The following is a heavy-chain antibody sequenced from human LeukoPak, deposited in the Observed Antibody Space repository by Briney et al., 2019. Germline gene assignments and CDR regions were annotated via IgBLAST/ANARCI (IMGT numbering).Heavy chain of an antibody. J-gene: IGHJ3*02. CDR3: ARSRYCSGGNCYLDAFDI. Sequence: GGSLRLSCAASGFTFSSYGMNWVRQAPGKGLEWVSSISSSSSYIYYADSVRGRFTISRGNAKNSLYLQMNSLRGEDTAVYYCARSRYCSGGNCYLDAFDIWGQGTMVTVSS. CDR1: GFTFSSYG. D-gene: IGHD2-15*01. CDR2: ISSSSSYI. V-gene: IGHV3-21*01.